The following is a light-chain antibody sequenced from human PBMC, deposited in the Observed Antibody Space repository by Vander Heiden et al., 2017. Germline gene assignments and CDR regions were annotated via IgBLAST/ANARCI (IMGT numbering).Light chain of an antibody. J-gene: IGKJ1*01. CDR1: QSVSSN. CDR3: QQDNNWPQT. V-gene: IGKV3D-15*01. Sequence: EIVMTQSPATLSVSPGHRATLSCSASQSVSSNLAWYQQKPGQAPRLLIYGASTRATGIPARFSGSGSGTEFTLTISSLQSEDFAVYYCQQDNNWPQTFGQGTKVEIK. CDR2: GAS.